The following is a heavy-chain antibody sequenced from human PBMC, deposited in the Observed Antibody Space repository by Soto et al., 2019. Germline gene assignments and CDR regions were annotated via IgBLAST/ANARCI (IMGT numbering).Heavy chain of an antibody. J-gene: IGHJ6*02. Sequence: PGGSLRLSCAASGFTFSSYAMHWVRQAPGKGLEWVAVISYDGSNKYYADSVKGRFTISRDNSKNTLYLQMNSLRAEDTAVYYCARELEMSGYSMDVWGQGTTVTSP. CDR3: ARELEMSGYSMDV. V-gene: IGHV3-30-3*01. D-gene: IGHD3-3*01. CDR1: GFTFSSYA. CDR2: ISYDGSNK.